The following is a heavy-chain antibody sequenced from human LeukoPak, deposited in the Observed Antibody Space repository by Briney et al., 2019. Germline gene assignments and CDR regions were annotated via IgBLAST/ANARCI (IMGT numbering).Heavy chain of an antibody. J-gene: IGHJ6*03. V-gene: IGHV3-49*04. CDR1: GFTFGDYA. CDR3: TPLTVMDV. Sequence: QAGGSLRLSCTASGFTFGDYAMSWVRQAPGKGLEWVGFIRSKAYGGTTEYAASVKGRFTISRDDSKSIAYLQMNSLKTEDTAVYYCTPLTVMDVWGKGTTVTVSS. CDR2: IRSKAYGGTT. D-gene: IGHD2-21*02.